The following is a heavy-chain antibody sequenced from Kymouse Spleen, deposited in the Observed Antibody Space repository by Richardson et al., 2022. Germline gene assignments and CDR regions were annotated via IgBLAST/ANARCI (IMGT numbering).Heavy chain of an antibody. V-gene: IGHV4-34*01. J-gene: IGHJ6*02. CDR2: INHSGST. CDR3: ASLSTGTTEASLYYYGMDV. CDR1: GGSFSGYY. Sequence: QVQLQQWGAGLLKPSETLSLTCAVYGGSFSGYYWSWIRQPPGKGLEWIGEINHSGSTNYNPSLKSRVTISVDTSKNQFSLKLSSVTAADTAVYYCASLSTGTTEASLYYYGMDVWGQGTTVTVSS. D-gene: IGHD1-1*01.